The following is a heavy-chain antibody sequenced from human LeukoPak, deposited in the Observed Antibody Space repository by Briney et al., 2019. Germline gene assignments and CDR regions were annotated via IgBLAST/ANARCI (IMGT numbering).Heavy chain of an antibody. D-gene: IGHD2-2*01. Sequence: ASVKVSCKASGYTFTDYYMHRVRQAPGQGLEWMGWINPNSGGTNYAQKFQGRVTMTRDTSISTAYMELSRLRSDDTAVYYCARKSLGYCSSTSCYGSMDVWGKGTTVTVSS. CDR3: ARKSLGYCSSTSCYGSMDV. J-gene: IGHJ6*03. CDR1: GYTFTDYY. CDR2: INPNSGGT. V-gene: IGHV1-2*02.